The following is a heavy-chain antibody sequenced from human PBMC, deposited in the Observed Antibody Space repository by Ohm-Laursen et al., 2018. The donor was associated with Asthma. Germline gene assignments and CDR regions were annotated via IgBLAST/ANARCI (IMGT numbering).Heavy chain of an antibody. V-gene: IGHV1-18*04. J-gene: IGHJ4*02. D-gene: IGHD3-10*01. CDR1: GYTFTSYG. Sequence: AASVKVSCKASGYTFTSYGISWVRQAPGQGLEWMGWISAYNGNTNYAQKLQGRVTMTTDTSTSTAYMELRSLRSDDTAVYYCARTAFGVAVFFFDYWGQGTLVTVSS. CDR2: ISAYNGNT. CDR3: ARTAFGVAVFFFDY.